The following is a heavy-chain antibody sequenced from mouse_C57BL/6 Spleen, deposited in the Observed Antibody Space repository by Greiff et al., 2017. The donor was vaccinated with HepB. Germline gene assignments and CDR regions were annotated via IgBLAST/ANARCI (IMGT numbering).Heavy chain of an antibody. J-gene: IGHJ3*01. D-gene: IGHD1-1*01. Sequence: QVQLQQPGAELVKPGASVKLSCKASGYTFTSYWMHWVKQRPGQGLEWIGMIHPNSGSTNYNEKFKSKATLTVDKSSSTSYMQLSSLTSEDSAVYYGARGGYGSSYSAWFAYWGQGTLVTVSA. CDR2: IHPNSGST. CDR3: ARGGYGSSYSAWFAY. V-gene: IGHV1-64*01. CDR1: GYTFTSYW.